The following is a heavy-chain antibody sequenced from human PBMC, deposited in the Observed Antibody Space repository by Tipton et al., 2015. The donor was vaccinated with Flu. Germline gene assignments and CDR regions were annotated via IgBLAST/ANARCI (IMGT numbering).Heavy chain of an antibody. CDR1: DFTFSSST. Sequence: SLRLSCAASDFTFSSSTMNWVRQATGKGLEWVSAISSTTSYIFYADSVKGRFTISRDDAKNSLYLQMNSLGAEDTAVYYCARDRGYCSVGVCYMDVWGQGTTVTVSS. CDR3: ARDRGYCSVGVCYMDV. V-gene: IGHV3-21*06. J-gene: IGHJ6*02. D-gene: IGHD2-8*02. CDR2: ISSTTSYI.